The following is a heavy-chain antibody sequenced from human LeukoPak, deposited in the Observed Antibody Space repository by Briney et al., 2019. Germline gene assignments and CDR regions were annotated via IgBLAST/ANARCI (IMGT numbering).Heavy chain of an antibody. CDR2: IYYSGST. V-gene: IGHV4-59*01. D-gene: IGHD3-22*01. Sequence: PSETLSLTCTVSGGSISSYYWSWIRQPPGKGLEWIGYIYYSGSTNYNPSLKSRVTISVDTSKNQFSLKLSSVTAADTAVYYCARHHYYDSSGYYSGYFQHWGQGTLVTVSP. J-gene: IGHJ1*01. CDR3: ARHHYYDSSGYYSGYFQH. CDR1: GGSISSYY.